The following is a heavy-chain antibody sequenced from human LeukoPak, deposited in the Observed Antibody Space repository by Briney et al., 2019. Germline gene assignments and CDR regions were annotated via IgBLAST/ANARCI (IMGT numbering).Heavy chain of an antibody. J-gene: IGHJ4*02. Sequence: SQTLSLTCTVSGGSISSGEYYWSWIRQPPGKGLEWIGYIYYSGSTDYNPSLKSRVTISVDMSKNQFSLKLSSVTATDTAVYYCARHAESGSDRFDYWGQGTLVTVSS. D-gene: IGHD5-12*01. CDR2: IYYSGST. CDR3: ARHAESGSDRFDY. CDR1: GGSISSGEYY. V-gene: IGHV4-30-4*01.